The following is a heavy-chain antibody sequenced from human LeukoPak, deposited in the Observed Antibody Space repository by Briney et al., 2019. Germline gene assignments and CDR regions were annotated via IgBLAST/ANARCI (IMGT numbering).Heavy chain of an antibody. CDR1: GGSISSYY. D-gene: IGHD2-2*01. V-gene: IGHV4-59*01. Sequence: SETLSLTCTVSGGSISSYYWSWIRQPPGKGLEWIGYIYYSGSTNYNPSLKSRVTISVDTSKNQFSLKLSSVTAADPAVYYCAKVKRDYCSSTSCYSNAFDIWGQGTMVTVSS. CDR2: IYYSGST. J-gene: IGHJ3*02. CDR3: AKVKRDYCSSTSCYSNAFDI.